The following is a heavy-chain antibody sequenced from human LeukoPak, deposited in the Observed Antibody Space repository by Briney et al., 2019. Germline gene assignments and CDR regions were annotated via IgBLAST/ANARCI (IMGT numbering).Heavy chain of an antibody. CDR1: GFTFSSYA. Sequence: GGSLRLSCAASGFTFSSYAMHWVRQAPGKGLEWVAVISYDGSNKYYADSVKGRFTISRDNSKNTLYLQMNSLRAEDTAVYCCARGRYYYDSSGYHNIKLDYWGQGTLVTVSS. J-gene: IGHJ4*02. CDR3: ARGRYYYDSSGYHNIKLDY. V-gene: IGHV3-30-3*01. D-gene: IGHD3-22*01. CDR2: ISYDGSNK.